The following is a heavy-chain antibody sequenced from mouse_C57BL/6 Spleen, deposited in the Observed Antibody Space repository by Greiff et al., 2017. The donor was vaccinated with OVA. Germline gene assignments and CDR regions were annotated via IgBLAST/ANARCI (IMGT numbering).Heavy chain of an antibody. V-gene: IGHV5-16*01. CDR2: INYDGSST. D-gene: IGHD2-2*01. Sequence: EVKLVESEGGLVQPGSSMKLSCTASGFTFSDYYMAWVRQVPEKGLEWVANINYDGSSTYYLDSLKSRFIISRDNAKNILYLQMSSLKSEDTATYYCARGDWLAMDYWGQGTSVTVSS. J-gene: IGHJ4*01. CDR3: ARGDWLAMDY. CDR1: GFTFSDYY.